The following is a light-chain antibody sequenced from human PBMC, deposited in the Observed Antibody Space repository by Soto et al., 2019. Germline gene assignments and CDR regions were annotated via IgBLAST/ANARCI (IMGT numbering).Light chain of an antibody. CDR1: QNINNY. CDR2: DAS. Sequence: DIQMTQSPSSLSASVGDRVTITCQASQNINNYLNWYQQKPGRAPKLLIYDASNLEAGVPSRFRGSVSGTYFTFTISRLQPEDIATYYCQQYENLPTFGQGKRLEIK. J-gene: IGKJ5*01. V-gene: IGKV1-33*01. CDR3: QQYENLPT.